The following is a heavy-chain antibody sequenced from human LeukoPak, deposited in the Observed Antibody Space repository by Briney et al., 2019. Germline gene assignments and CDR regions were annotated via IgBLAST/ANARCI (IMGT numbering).Heavy chain of an antibody. Sequence: PSQTLSLTCTVSGVSLSSGSYYWSWIRQPAGKGLEWIGRIYISGSTNYNSSLRGRVTMSIDTSKNQFSLTLTSVTAADTAVYYCARLVDTPVIRGYYFDPWGQGTLVTVSS. V-gene: IGHV4-61*02. CDR1: GVSLSSGSYY. J-gene: IGHJ5*02. CDR3: ARLVDTPVIRGYYFDP. CDR2: IYISGST. D-gene: IGHD3-22*01.